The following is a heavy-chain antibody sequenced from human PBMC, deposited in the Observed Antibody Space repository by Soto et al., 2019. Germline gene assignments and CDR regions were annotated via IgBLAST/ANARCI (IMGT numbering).Heavy chain of an antibody. V-gene: IGHV5-51*01. Sequence: GESLKISCKGSGYSFTSYWIGWVRQMPGKGLEWMGIIYPGDSDTRYSPSFQGQVTISADKSISTAYLQWSSLKASDTAMYYCARGDIVVVPDESAAFDIWGQGTMVTVSS. CDR1: GYSFTSYW. CDR3: ARGDIVVVPDESAAFDI. D-gene: IGHD2-2*01. J-gene: IGHJ3*02. CDR2: IYPGDSDT.